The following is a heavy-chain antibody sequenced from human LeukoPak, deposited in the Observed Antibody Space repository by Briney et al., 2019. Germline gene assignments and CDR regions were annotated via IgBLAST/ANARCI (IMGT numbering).Heavy chain of an antibody. CDR3: ARTYYDFWSGYSNWGTFDY. Sequence: SETLSLTCTVSGGSISSYYWSWIRQPPGKGLEWIGYIYYSGSTNYNPSLKSRVTISVDTSKNQFSLKLSSVTAADTAVYYCARTYYDFWSGYSNWGTFDYWGQGTLVTVSS. J-gene: IGHJ4*02. CDR1: GGSISSYY. V-gene: IGHV4-59*01. D-gene: IGHD3-3*01. CDR2: IYYSGST.